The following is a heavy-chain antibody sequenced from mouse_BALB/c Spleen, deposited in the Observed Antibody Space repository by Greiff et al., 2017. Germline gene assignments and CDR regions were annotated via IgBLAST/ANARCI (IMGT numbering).Heavy chain of an antibody. CDR2: IDPYYGCT. CDR3: ARPYYGNYGAMDY. Sequence: VHVKQSGPELEKPGASVKISCKASGYSFTGYNMNWVKQSNGKSLEWIGNIDPYYGCTSYNQKFKGKATLTVDKSSSTAYMQLKSLTSEDSAVYYCARPYYGNYGAMDYWGQGTSVTVSS. V-gene: IGHV1-39*01. D-gene: IGHD2-10*01. J-gene: IGHJ4*01. CDR1: GYSFTGYN.